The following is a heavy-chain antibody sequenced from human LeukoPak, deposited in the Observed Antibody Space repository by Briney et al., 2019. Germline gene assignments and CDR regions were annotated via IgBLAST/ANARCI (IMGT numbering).Heavy chain of an antibody. Sequence: PSGTLSLTCAVSGGSISSSNWWSWVRQPPGKGLEWIGEIYHSGSTNYNPSLKSRVTISVDKSKNQFSLKLSSVTAADTAVYYCARANIAAAGRRTNWFDPWGQGTLVTVSS. J-gene: IGHJ5*02. CDR3: ARANIAAAGRRTNWFDP. D-gene: IGHD6-13*01. CDR1: GGSISSSNW. CDR2: IYHSGST. V-gene: IGHV4-4*02.